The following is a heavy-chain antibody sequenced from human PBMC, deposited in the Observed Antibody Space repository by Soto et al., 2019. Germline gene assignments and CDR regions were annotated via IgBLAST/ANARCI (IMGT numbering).Heavy chain of an antibody. V-gene: IGHV3-21*01. Sequence: PGGSLRLSCAASGFTFSSYSMNWVRQAPGKGLEWVSSISSSSTYIYYADSVKGRFTISRDNAKNSLYLQMNSLRAEDTAVYYCARALRFLEWFDYWGQGTLVTVSS. CDR3: ARALRFLEWFDY. CDR1: GFTFSSYS. J-gene: IGHJ5*01. D-gene: IGHD3-3*01. CDR2: ISSSSTYI.